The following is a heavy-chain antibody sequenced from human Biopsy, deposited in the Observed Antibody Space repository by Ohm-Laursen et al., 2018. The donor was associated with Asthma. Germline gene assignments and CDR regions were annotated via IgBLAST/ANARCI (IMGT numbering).Heavy chain of an antibody. CDR1: GGTFNTYV. D-gene: IGHD2-2*01. V-gene: IGHV1-69*13. CDR3: ARKAGSCISRTCYSLDF. Sequence: GASVKVSCKSLGGTFNTYVIGWVRQAPGQGLEWMGGINSVFGTTTYPQKFQDRVTITADDSTSTVYMELSRLRSEDTAVYYCARKAGSCISRTCYSLDFWGQGTLATVSS. J-gene: IGHJ4*02. CDR2: INSVFGTT.